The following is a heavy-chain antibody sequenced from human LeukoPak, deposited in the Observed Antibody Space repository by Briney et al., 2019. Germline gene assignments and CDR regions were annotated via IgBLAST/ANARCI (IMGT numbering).Heavy chain of an antibody. V-gene: IGHV3-21*01. CDR1: GFTFSSYS. Sequence: GGSLRLSCAASGFTFSSYSMNWVRQAPGKGLEWVSSISSSSSYIYYADSVKGRFTTSRDNAKNSLYLQMNSLRAEDTAVYYCARPKRGYYYMDVWGKGTTVTVSS. CDR3: ARPKRGYYYMDV. J-gene: IGHJ6*03. CDR2: ISSSSSYI.